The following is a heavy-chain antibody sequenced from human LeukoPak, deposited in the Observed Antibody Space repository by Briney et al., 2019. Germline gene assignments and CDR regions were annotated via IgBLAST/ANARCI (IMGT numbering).Heavy chain of an antibody. CDR3: ARGGGSGWYIDY. CDR1: GGSFSEYY. V-gene: IGHV4-34*01. D-gene: IGHD6-19*01. Sequence: SVTLSLTCAVYGGSFSEYYWSWIRQPPGKGLEWIGEIHHSGSTNYNPSLKSRVTMSVDTSKNQFSLKLSSVTAADTALYYCARGGGSGWYIDYWGQGTLVAVSS. CDR2: IHHSGST. J-gene: IGHJ4*02.